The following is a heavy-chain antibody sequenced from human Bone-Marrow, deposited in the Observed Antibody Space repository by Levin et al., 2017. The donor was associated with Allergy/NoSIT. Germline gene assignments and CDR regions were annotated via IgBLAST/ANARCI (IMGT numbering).Heavy chain of an antibody. D-gene: IGHD6-19*01. CDR1: GFTFGDYA. CDR3: TTPDSSGWYDH. Sequence: SCTTSGFTFGDYAMGWFRQAPGKGLEWVGFIRSKDFGGITGYATSVKGRFIISRDDSKSIAYLQMNSLKTEDTAVYFCTTPDSSGWYDHWGQGTLVTVSS. V-gene: IGHV3-49*03. CDR2: IRSKDFGGIT. J-gene: IGHJ5*02.